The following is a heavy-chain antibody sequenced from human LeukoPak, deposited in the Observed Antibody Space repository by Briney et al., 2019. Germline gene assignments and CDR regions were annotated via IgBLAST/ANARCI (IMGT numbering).Heavy chain of an antibody. CDR1: GGTFSSYA. D-gene: IGHD2-8*01. Sequence: GSSVKVSCKASGGTFSSYAISWVRQAPGQGLKWMGGIIPIFGTANYAQKFQGRVTITTDESTSTAYMELSSLRSEDTAVHYCARDYCTNGVCYWFDSWGQGTLVTVSS. V-gene: IGHV1-69*05. CDR2: IIPIFGTA. J-gene: IGHJ5*01. CDR3: ARDYCTNGVCYWFDS.